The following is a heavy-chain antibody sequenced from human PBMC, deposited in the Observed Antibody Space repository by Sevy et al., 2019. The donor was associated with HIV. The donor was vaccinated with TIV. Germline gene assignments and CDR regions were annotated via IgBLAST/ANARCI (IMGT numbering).Heavy chain of an antibody. CDR1: GFTFRNYW. J-gene: IGHJ4*02. Sequence: GGSLRLSCAASGFTFRNYWMHWVRQAPGKGLVSVSYIHTDGSSSYYAGSVKGRFTISRDNAQNTLYLQMNSLRAEDTAVYYCARAGIGDFWSGYYGIDHWGQGTLVTVSS. V-gene: IGHV3-74*01. CDR3: ARAGIGDFWSGYYGIDH. CDR2: IHTDGSSS. D-gene: IGHD3-3*01.